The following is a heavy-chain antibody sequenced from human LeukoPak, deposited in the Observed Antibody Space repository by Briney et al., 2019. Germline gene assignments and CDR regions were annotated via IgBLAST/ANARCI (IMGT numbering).Heavy chain of an antibody. V-gene: IGHV4-61*02. D-gene: IGHD1-26*01. CDR3: ARDAVGATTKGFDY. CDR1: GGSISSGSYY. CDR2: IYTSGST. Sequence: PSETLSLTCTVSGGSISSGSYYWSWIRQPAGNGLEWIGRIYTSGSTNYNPSLKSRVTISVDTSKNQFSLKLSSVTAADTAVYYCARDAVGATTKGFDYWGQGTLVTVSS. J-gene: IGHJ4*02.